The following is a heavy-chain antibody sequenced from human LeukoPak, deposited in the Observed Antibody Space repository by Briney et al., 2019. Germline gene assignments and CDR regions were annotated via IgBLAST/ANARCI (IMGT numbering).Heavy chain of an antibody. CDR2: IIPIFGTA. Sequence: SVKVSCKASGYTFTSYYMHWVRQAPGQGLEWMGGIIPIFGTANYAQKFQGRVTITADESTSTAYMELSSLRSEDTAVYYCARAPRDGYNANFDIWGQGTMVTVSS. J-gene: IGHJ3*02. V-gene: IGHV1-69*13. CDR3: ARAPRDGYNANFDI. CDR1: GYTFTSYY. D-gene: IGHD5-24*01.